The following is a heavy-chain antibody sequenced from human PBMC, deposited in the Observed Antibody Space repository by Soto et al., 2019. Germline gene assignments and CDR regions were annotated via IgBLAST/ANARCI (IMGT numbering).Heavy chain of an antibody. CDR2: INPNSGGT. CDR3: ARRYYDYVWGSYRLWGDAFDI. D-gene: IGHD3-16*02. J-gene: IGHJ3*02. CDR1: GYTFTGYY. Sequence: ASVKVSCKASGYTFTGYYMHWLRQSPGQGLEWMGWINPNSGGTNYAQKFQGRVTMTRDTSISTAYMELSRLRSDDTAVYYCARRYYDYVWGSYRLWGDAFDIWGQGTMVTVSS. V-gene: IGHV1-2*02.